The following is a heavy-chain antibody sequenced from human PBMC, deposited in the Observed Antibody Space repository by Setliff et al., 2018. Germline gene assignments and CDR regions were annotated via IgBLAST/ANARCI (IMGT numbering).Heavy chain of an antibody. CDR1: GFTFSSYA. CDR2: ISGSGGTT. CDR3: AKEERLHGGYEAFDY. J-gene: IGHJ4*02. Sequence: GESLKISCAASGFTFSSYAMSWVRQAPGKGLEWVSAISGSGGTTYYADSVKGRFTISRDNSKNTLYLQMNSLRAEDTAVYYCAKEERLHGGYEAFDYWGQGTLVTVSS. D-gene: IGHD5-12*01. V-gene: IGHV3-23*01.